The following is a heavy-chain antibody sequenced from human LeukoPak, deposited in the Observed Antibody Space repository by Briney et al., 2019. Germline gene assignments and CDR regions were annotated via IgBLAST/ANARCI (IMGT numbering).Heavy chain of an antibody. Sequence: GGSLRLSCAASGFTFSSYSMNWVRQAPGKGLGWVSSISSSSSYIYYADSVKGRFTISRDNAKNSLYLQMNSLRAEDTAVYYCARDPRHCSSTSCYPDWGQGTLVTVSS. CDR2: ISSSSSYI. D-gene: IGHD2-2*01. CDR3: ARDPRHCSSTSCYPD. V-gene: IGHV3-21*01. J-gene: IGHJ4*02. CDR1: GFTFSSYS.